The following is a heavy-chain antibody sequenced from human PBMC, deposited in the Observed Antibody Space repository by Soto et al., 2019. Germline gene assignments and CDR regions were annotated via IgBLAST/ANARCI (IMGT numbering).Heavy chain of an antibody. Sequence: EVQLLESGGGLVQPGGSLRLSCAASGFTFSSYAMSWVRQAPGKGLEWVSAISGSGGSTYYADSVKGRFTISRDNSKNTLYLQMNRLSAEDTAVYYCAKGSAGYSSSWASGWGQGTLVTVSS. CDR3: AKGSAGYSSSWASG. CDR2: ISGSGGST. V-gene: IGHV3-23*01. J-gene: IGHJ4*02. D-gene: IGHD6-13*01. CDR1: GFTFSSYA.